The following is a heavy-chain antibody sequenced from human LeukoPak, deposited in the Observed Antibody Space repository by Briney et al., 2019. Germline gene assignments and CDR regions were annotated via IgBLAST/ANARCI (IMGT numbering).Heavy chain of an antibody. CDR1: GYTFTSYG. J-gene: IGHJ6*03. D-gene: IGHD6-19*01. CDR3: ARASAYSSGWTDYYYYMDV. CDR2: ISAYNGNT. Sequence: ASVKVSCKASGYTFTSYGISWVRQAPGQGLEWMGWISAYNGNTNYAQKLQGRVTMTTDTSTSTAYMELSSLRSEDTAVYYCARASAYSSGWTDYYYYMDVWGKGTTVTVSS. V-gene: IGHV1-18*01.